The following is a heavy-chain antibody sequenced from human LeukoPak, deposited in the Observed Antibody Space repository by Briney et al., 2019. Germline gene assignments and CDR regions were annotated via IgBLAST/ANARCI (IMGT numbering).Heavy chain of an antibody. J-gene: IGHJ4*02. D-gene: IGHD3-22*01. Sequence: GGSLRLSCAASGFTFSSYDMHWVRQATGKGLEWVSAIGTAGDTYYPGSVKGRFTISRENAKISLYLQMNSLRAGDTAVYYCARAPSLYYYDSSGLDYWGQGTLVTVSS. CDR2: IGTAGDT. CDR1: GFTFSSYD. V-gene: IGHV3-13*01. CDR3: ARAPSLYYYDSSGLDY.